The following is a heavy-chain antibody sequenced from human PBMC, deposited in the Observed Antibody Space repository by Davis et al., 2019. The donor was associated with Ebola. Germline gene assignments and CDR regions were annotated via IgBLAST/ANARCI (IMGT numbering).Heavy chain of an antibody. J-gene: IGHJ4*02. Sequence: PGGSLRLSCAASGFTLSSCWMSWVRQAPGQGLEWVANMSPDGNTKYYVDSVKGRFTISRDNAHNSLYLQMNTLRPEDTAVYYCARDLARGGYSPFDCWGQGSLVTVSS. CDR1: GFTLSSCW. V-gene: IGHV3-7*01. D-gene: IGHD5-24*01. CDR2: MSPDGNTK. CDR3: ARDLARGGYSPFDC.